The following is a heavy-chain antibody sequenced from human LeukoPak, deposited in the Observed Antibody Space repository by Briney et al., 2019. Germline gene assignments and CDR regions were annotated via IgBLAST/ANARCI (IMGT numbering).Heavy chain of an antibody. J-gene: IGHJ3*02. Sequence: PSETLSLTCTVSSDSISGSTSYWGWIRQPPGKGLEYIGSIFYSGATYYNPSLESRVTLSVDMSKNQFSLKLSSVTAADTAVYYCARLDKRVHNTFDIWGQGTMVTVSS. CDR1: SDSISGSTSY. CDR3: ARLDKRVHNTFDI. V-gene: IGHV4-39*01. D-gene: IGHD3-9*01. CDR2: IFYSGAT.